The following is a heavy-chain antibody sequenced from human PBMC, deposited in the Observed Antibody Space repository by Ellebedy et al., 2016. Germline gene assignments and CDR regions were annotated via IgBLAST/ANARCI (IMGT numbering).Heavy chain of an antibody. CDR2: INAGNGNT. CDR1: GYTFTSYA. V-gene: IGHV1-3*01. J-gene: IGHJ3*02. Sequence: ASVKVSCKASGYTFTSYAMHWVRQAPGQRLEWMGWINAGNGNTKYSQKFQGRVTITADKSTSTAYMELSSLRSEDTAVYYCANGVGYCSGGSCASQNDAFDIWGQGTMVTVSS. CDR3: ANGVGYCSGGSCASQNDAFDI. D-gene: IGHD2-15*01.